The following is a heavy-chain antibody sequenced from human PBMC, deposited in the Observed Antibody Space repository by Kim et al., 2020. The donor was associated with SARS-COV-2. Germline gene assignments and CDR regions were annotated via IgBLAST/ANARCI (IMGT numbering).Heavy chain of an antibody. D-gene: IGHD6-13*01. CDR3: ARSSGLTPRYSSSWHDTHYFDY. Sequence: SVKVSCKASGGTFSSYAISWVRQAPGQGLEWMGGIIPIFGTANYAQKFQGRVTITADESTSTAYMELSSLRSEDTAVYYCARSSGLTPRYSSSWHDTHYFDYWGQGTLVTVSS. J-gene: IGHJ4*02. V-gene: IGHV1-69*13. CDR2: IIPIFGTA. CDR1: GGTFSSYA.